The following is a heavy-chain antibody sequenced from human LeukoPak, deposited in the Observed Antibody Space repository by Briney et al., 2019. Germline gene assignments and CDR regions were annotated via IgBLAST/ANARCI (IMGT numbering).Heavy chain of an antibody. CDR2: IYHSGSP. Sequence: PSETLSLTCAVSGGSISSSNWRSGVRPPPGKGGEWIVEIYHSGSPNYHPSLKRRVTISVPKSKNQFSLKLNSVTAADTAVYYCARQSDTNGPGSWGQGTLVTVSS. D-gene: IGHD2-8*01. V-gene: IGHV4-4*02. CDR3: ARQSDTNGPGS. CDR1: GGSISSSNW. J-gene: IGHJ4*02.